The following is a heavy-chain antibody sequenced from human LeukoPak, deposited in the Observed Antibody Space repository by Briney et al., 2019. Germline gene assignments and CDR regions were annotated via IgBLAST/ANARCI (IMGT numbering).Heavy chain of an antibody. J-gene: IGHJ5*02. D-gene: IGHD4/OR15-4a*01. V-gene: IGHV3-23*01. Sequence: GASLRLSCAASGFTFSSYAMCWVRQAPGKGLQWVSSITRSGDNTYYADSVKGRFTISSDNTKNTLHLQVNSLRAEDTAVYYCVRGSSANYDTWGQGTLVTVSS. CDR3: VRGSSANYDT. CDR1: GFTFSSYA. CDR2: ITRSGDNT.